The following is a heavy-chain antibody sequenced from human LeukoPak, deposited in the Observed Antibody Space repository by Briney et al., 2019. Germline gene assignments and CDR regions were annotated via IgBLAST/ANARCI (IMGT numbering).Heavy chain of an antibody. J-gene: IGHJ4*02. D-gene: IGHD6-6*01. Sequence: GASVKVSCKASGYTFTGYYMHWVRQAPGQGLEWMGWINPNSGGTNYAQKFQGRVTMTRDTSISTAYMELSRLRSDDTAVYYCARIGDSSSSFRGDYWGQGTLVTVSS. CDR2: INPNSGGT. CDR1: GYTFTGYY. CDR3: ARIGDSSSSFRGDY. V-gene: IGHV1-2*02.